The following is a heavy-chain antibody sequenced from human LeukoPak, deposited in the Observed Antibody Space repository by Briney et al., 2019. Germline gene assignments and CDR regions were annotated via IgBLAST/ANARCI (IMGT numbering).Heavy chain of an antibody. D-gene: IGHD1-26*01. Sequence: SVKVSCKASGYTFTGYYIHWVRQAPGQGLEWMGGIIPIFGSAIYAQKFQGRVTITADTSTSTAYMELTSLRSEDTAMYYCARDIGRPEGGYYYMDVWGKGTTVIVSS. CDR1: GYTFTGYY. J-gene: IGHJ6*03. CDR3: ARDIGRPEGGYYYMDV. CDR2: IIPIFGSA. V-gene: IGHV1-69*06.